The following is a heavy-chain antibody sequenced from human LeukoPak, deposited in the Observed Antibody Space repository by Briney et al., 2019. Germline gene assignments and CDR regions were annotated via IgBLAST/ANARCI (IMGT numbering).Heavy chain of an antibody. Sequence: SETLSLTCAVYGGSFSDYYWSWIRQHPGKGLEWIGYIYYSGSTYYNPSLKSRVTISVDTSKNQFSLKLSSVTAADTAVYYCARSRSYDFWSGYYTESTSYFDYWGQGTLVTVSS. CDR2: IYYSGST. V-gene: IGHV4-31*11. J-gene: IGHJ4*02. CDR3: ARSRSYDFWSGYYTESTSYFDY. CDR1: GGSFSDYY. D-gene: IGHD3-3*01.